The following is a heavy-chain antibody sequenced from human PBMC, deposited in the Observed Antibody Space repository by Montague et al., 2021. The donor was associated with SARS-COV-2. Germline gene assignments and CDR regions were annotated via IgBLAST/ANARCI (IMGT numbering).Heavy chain of an antibody. J-gene: IGHJ6*02. CDR1: GFTFSSYG. D-gene: IGHD3-9*01. V-gene: IGHV3-33*01. CDR3: ARDILGTVRYGMDV. Sequence: SLRLSCAASGFTFSSYGMHWVRQAPGKGLEWVAVIWYDGSNNYYADSVKGRFTISRDNSRNTLYLQMNSLRAEDTAVYYCARDILGTVRYGMDVWGQGTTVTVSS. CDR2: IWYDGSNN.